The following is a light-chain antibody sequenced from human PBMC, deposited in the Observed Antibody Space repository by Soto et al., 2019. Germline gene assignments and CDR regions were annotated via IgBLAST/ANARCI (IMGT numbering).Light chain of an antibody. CDR3: SSYTRSNALN. CDR2: ELT. J-gene: IGLJ1*01. CDR1: SSDSGDCNS. V-gene: IGLV2-14*01. Sequence: QSALTQPASVSGSPGQSISISCTGGSSDSGDCNSVSWFQQHPDKASKPMTYELTNRPSALSNRCSGSKSGSTASLTISGLQAEDEDDDYCSSYTRSNALNFGTGTKVTV.